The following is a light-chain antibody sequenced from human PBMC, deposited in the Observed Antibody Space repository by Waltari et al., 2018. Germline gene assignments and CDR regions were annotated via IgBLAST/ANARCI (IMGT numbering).Light chain of an antibody. CDR1: SSNIGSNY. Sequence: QSVLTQPPSASGTPGQKVTISCNGSSSNIGSNYVYWYQQFPGTPPKLLIFKNNPRPSGVPDRFSDSKSGTSASLAINGLRSEDEADYYCAAWDDSLSGLVLGGGTKVTVL. V-gene: IGLV1-47*01. CDR3: AAWDDSLSGLV. J-gene: IGLJ3*02. CDR2: KNN.